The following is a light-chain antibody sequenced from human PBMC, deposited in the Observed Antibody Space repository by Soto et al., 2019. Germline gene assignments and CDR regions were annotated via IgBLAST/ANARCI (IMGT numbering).Light chain of an antibody. CDR2: GAS. CDR3: LQDINYPWT. Sequence: SQLTQSPSSLSAYIGDRVTITWQASQDISNYLNWYQQKPGKPPKVLIYGASNLQSGVPPRFSGSGSGTDFTLAISSLQPEDSATYYCLQDINYPWTFGQGTKVDIK. V-gene: IGKV1-6*01. CDR1: QDISNY. J-gene: IGKJ1*01.